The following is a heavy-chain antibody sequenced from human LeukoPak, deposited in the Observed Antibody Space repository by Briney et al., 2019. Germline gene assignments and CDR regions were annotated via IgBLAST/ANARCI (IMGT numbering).Heavy chain of an antibody. CDR3: ASGAVRFLEWLSPFDP. V-gene: IGHV3-7*01. CDR1: GFTFSSYW. CDR2: IKQDGSET. Sequence: GGSLRLSCAASGFTFSSYWMSWVRQAPGKGLEWVANIKQDGSETYYVDSVKGRFTISRDNAKNSLYLQMSSLRAEDTAVYYCASGAVRFLEWLSPFDPWGQGTLVTVSS. D-gene: IGHD3-3*01. J-gene: IGHJ5*02.